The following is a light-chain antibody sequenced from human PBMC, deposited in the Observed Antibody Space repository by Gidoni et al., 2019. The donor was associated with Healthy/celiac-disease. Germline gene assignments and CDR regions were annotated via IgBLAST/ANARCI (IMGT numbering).Light chain of an antibody. V-gene: IGKV1-39*01. CDR2: AAS. CDR3: QQSYSTLNT. CDR1: QSISSY. Sequence: DIQMTQSPSSLSASVGDRVTITCRASQSISSYLNWYQQKPGKAPKLLIYAASSLQSGVPSRFSCSGSGTDFTLTISSLQPEDFATYYCQQSYSTLNTCGGGTKVEIK. J-gene: IGKJ4*01.